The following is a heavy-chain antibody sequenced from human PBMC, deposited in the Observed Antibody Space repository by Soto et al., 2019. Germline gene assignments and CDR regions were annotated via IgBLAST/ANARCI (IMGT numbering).Heavy chain of an antibody. CDR2: INHSGST. CDR3: ARIGDYYDSSGYYSPNYYYYYGMDV. V-gene: IGHV4-34*01. CDR1: GGSFSGYY. Sequence: SETLSLTCAVYGGSFSGYYWSWIRQPPGKGLEWIGEINHSGSTNYNPSLKSRVTISVDTSKNQFSLKLSSVTAADTAVYYCARIGDYYDSSGYYSPNYYYYYGMDVWGKGTTVTVSS. J-gene: IGHJ6*04. D-gene: IGHD3-22*01.